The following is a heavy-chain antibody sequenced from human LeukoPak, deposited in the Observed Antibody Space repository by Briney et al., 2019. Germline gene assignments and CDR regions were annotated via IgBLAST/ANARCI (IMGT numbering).Heavy chain of an antibody. V-gene: IGHV1-18*01. J-gene: IGHJ4*02. CDR2: INVYSVNI. CDR3: ARVQIIGTMVRGVNYHLDY. D-gene: IGHD3-10*01. Sequence: APGKVSYKPSRYTVTPYGISRVGQAPGQGLEGMGWINVYSVNIIYAEKIQGRVTMVTDTSTSTGYIAMRSLRSDETAVYYCARVQIIGTMVRGVNYHLDYWGQGSLVTVSS. CDR1: RYTVTPYG.